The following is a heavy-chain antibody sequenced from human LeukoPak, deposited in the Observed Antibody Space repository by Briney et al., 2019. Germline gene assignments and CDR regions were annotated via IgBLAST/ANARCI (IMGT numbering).Heavy chain of an antibody. CDR1: GGSIGSSTYY. CDR3: ASAPRQGSIGGLDY. Sequence: SETLSLTCTVSGGSIGSSTYYWGWILQPPGKGLEWIGAIYYTGTTYYNPSLRSRVTISVDTSKNHFSLKLSSVTAADTALYYCASAPRQGSIGGLDYWGQGTLVTVSS. V-gene: IGHV4-39*02. D-gene: IGHD3-16*01. J-gene: IGHJ4*02. CDR2: IYYTGTT.